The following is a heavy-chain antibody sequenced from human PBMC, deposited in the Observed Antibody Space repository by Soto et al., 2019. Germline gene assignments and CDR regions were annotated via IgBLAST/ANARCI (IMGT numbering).Heavy chain of an antibody. J-gene: IGHJ5*02. D-gene: IGHD1-7*01. CDR2: IYYIGAY. CDR3: ARTPETRDWLDP. V-gene: IGHV4-59*02. CDR1: GASVSSYY. Sequence: QVQLQQSGPGLVRPSETLSLSCSVSGASVSSYYWCCVRQPPGKGLEWIGYIYYIGAYNYNPSPNRRVTISVDTSKNQFSLKLTSVTAADTAVYYCARTPETRDWLDPWGQGTLVTVSS.